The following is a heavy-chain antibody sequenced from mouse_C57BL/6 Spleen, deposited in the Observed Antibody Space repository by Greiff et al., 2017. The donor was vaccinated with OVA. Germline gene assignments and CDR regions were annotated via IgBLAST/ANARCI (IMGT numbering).Heavy chain of an antibody. CDR2: IYPGSGST. J-gene: IGHJ2*01. CDR3: ARDLDY. Sequence: VQLQQSGAELVKPGASVKMSCKASGYTFTSYWITWVKQRPGQGLEWIGDIYPGSGSTNYNEKFKSKATLTVDTASSTAYMQHSSLTSEDTAVYYCARDLDYWGQGTTLTVST. CDR1: GYTFTSYW. V-gene: IGHV1-55*01.